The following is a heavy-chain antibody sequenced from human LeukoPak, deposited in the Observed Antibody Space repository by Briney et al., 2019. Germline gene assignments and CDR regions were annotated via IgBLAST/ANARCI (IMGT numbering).Heavy chain of an antibody. Sequence: GGSLRLSCAASGFIFSSFAMHWVRQAPGKGLEWVAVISYDGSNKYYADSVKGRFTISRDNSKNTLYLQMNSLRAEDTAVYYCARRYSGSPFDYWGQGTLVTVSS. CDR3: ARRYSGSPFDY. D-gene: IGHD1-26*01. J-gene: IGHJ4*02. CDR2: ISYDGSNK. CDR1: GFIFSSFA. V-gene: IGHV3-30*04.